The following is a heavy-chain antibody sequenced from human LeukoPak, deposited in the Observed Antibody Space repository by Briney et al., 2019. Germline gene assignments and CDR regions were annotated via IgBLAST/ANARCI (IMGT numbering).Heavy chain of an antibody. CDR1: GFTFSSYS. Sequence: GGSLRLSCAASGFTFSSYSMNWVRQAPGKGLEWVSSISSSSSYIYYADSVKGRFTISRDNAKNSLYLQMNGLRAEDTAVYYCARDRWLQSEGYYMDVWGKGTTVTIFS. D-gene: IGHD5-24*01. J-gene: IGHJ6*03. CDR2: ISSSSSYI. V-gene: IGHV3-21*01. CDR3: ARDRWLQSEGYYMDV.